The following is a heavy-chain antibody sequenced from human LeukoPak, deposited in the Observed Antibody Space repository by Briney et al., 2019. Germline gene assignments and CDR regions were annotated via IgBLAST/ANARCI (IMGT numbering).Heavy chain of an antibody. CDR2: SSPYNGKT. J-gene: IGHJ1*01. Sequence: VASVTVSCKASGYTFTNYGISWVRQAPGQGLEWMGWSSPYNGKTNYAQKLQGRVTMTTDTSTSTAYMELRSLRSDDTAMYYCARGLLTFGGVIGGPQALEYFQHWGQGTLVTVSS. V-gene: IGHV1-18*01. CDR1: GYTFTNYG. CDR3: ARGLLTFGGVIGGPQALEYFQH. D-gene: IGHD3-16*02.